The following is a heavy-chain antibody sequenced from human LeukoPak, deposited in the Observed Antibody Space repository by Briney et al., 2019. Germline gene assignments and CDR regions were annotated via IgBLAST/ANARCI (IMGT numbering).Heavy chain of an antibody. D-gene: IGHD2-21*02. J-gene: IGHJ5*02. CDR3: VSELPGCAGDCLKT. CDR1: GFTFSSSY. Sequence: PGGSLRLSCAASGFTFSSSYMHWVRQAPGKGVVWVSRINADASLIIYADSVKGRFTIFRDNAKNTLYLQMNSLRVDDTALYYCVSELPGCAGDCLKTWGQGTLVTVSS. CDR2: INADASLI. V-gene: IGHV3-74*01.